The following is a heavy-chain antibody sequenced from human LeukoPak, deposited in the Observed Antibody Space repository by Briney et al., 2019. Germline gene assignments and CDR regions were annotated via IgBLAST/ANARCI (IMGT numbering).Heavy chain of an antibody. Sequence: GGSLRLSCAASGFTFSDYYMSWIRQAPGKGLEWVSYISSSGSTIYYADSVKGRFTISRDNAKNSLYLQMNSLRAEDTAVYYCARESPEDIVVVPATNDYWGQGTLVTVSS. V-gene: IGHV3-11*01. J-gene: IGHJ4*02. CDR3: ARESPEDIVVVPATNDY. D-gene: IGHD2-2*01. CDR1: GFTFSDYY. CDR2: ISSSGSTI.